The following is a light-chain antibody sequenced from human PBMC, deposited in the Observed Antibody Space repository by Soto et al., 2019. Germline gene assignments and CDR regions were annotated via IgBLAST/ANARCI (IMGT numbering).Light chain of an antibody. CDR3: AAWDDSLNGRV. Sequence: QSVLTQPPSASGTPGQRVTISCSGSNSNIGSNTVNWYQQLPGTAPKLLIYYDNLRPSGVPDRISGSKSGTSASLAISGLQSDDAADYYCAAWDDSLNGRVLGTGTKLTVL. J-gene: IGLJ1*01. CDR1: NSNIGSNT. CDR2: YDN. V-gene: IGLV1-44*01.